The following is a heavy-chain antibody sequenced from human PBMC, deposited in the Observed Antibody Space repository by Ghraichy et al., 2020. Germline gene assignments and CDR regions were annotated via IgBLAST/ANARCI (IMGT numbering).Heavy chain of an antibody. V-gene: IGHV3-13*01. D-gene: IGHD1-26*01. Sequence: GGSLRLSCAASGFTFSSYDMHWVRQATGKGLEWVSAIGTAGDTYYPGSVKGRFTISRENAKNSLYLQMNSLRAGDTAVYYCARGRWELLGGWYFDLWGRGTLVTVSS. CDR3: ARGRWELLGGWYFDL. CDR1: GFTFSSYD. CDR2: IGTAGDT. J-gene: IGHJ2*01.